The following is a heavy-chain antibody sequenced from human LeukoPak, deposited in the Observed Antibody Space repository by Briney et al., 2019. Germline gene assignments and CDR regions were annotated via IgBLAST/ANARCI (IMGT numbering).Heavy chain of an antibody. V-gene: IGHV1-69*13. CDR3: ARGYWNDYYYDSSGYYLDY. J-gene: IGHJ4*02. CDR2: IIPIFGTA. CDR1: GGTFSSYA. Sequence: SVKVSCKASGGTFSSYAISWVRQAPGQGLEWMGGIIPIFGTANYAQKFQGRVTITADESTSTAYMELSSLRFEDTAVYYCARGYWNDYYYDSSGYYLDYWGQGTLVTVSS. D-gene: IGHD3-22*01.